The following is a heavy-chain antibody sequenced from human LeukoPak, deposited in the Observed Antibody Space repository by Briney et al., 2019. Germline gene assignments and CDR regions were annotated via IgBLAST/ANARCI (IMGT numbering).Heavy chain of an antibody. D-gene: IGHD6-19*01. V-gene: IGHV1-2*06. CDR3: ARDHGYSSGWYNY. CDR1: GYTFTGYY. Sequence: ASVKVSRKASGYTFTGYYMHWVRQAPGQGLEWMGRINPNSGGTNYAQKFQGRVTMTRDTSISTAYMELSRLRSDDTAVYYCARDHGYSSGWYNYWGQGTLVTISS. CDR2: INPNSGGT. J-gene: IGHJ4*02.